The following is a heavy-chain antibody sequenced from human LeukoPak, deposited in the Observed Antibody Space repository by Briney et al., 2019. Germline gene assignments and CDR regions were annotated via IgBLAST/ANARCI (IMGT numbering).Heavy chain of an antibody. CDR1: GGSFSGYY. CDR3: ASYDY. Sequence: PSETLSLTCAVYGGSFSGYYCSWIRQPPGKGLEWIGEINHSGSTNYNPSLKSRVTISVDTSKNQFSLKLGSVTAADTAVYYCASYDYWGQGTLVTVSS. CDR2: INHSGST. J-gene: IGHJ4*02. V-gene: IGHV4-34*01.